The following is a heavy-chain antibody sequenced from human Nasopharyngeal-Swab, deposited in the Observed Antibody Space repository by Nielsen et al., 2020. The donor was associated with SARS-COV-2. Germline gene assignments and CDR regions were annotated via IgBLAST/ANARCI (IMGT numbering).Heavy chain of an antibody. Sequence: GGSLRLSCAASGFTFSSYGMHWVRQAPGKGLEWVAVISYDGSNKYYADSVKGRFTISRDNSKNTLHLQMNSLRAEDTAVYYCAKEAGYYDILTGYYLSLGYGMDVWGQGTTVTVSS. J-gene: IGHJ6*02. D-gene: IGHD3-9*01. V-gene: IGHV3-30*18. CDR2: ISYDGSNK. CDR3: AKEAGYYDILTGYYLSLGYGMDV. CDR1: GFTFSSYG.